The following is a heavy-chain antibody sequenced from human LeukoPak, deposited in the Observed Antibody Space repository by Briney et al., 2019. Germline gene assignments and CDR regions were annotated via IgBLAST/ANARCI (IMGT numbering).Heavy chain of an antibody. J-gene: IGHJ5*02. V-gene: IGHV5-51*01. Sequence: GESLKISCKGSGYSFTSYWIGWVRQMPGKGLEWMGIIHPGDSDTRYSPSFQGQVTISADKSISTAYLQWSSLKASDTAMYYCARHYGYCSSTSCYTYNWFDPRGQGTLVTVSS. CDR3: ARHYGYCSSTSCYTYNWFDP. CDR1: GYSFTSYW. D-gene: IGHD2-2*02. CDR2: IHPGDSDT.